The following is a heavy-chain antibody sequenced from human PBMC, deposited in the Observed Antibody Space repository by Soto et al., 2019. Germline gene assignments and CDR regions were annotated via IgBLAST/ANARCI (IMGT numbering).Heavy chain of an antibody. CDR1: VVSVTNGDYY. V-gene: IGHV4-30-4*01. CDR2: IYYSETT. Sequence: TLSLTCGVSVVSVTNGDYYWSGMRQSPGKGLEWIGNIYYSETTSYNPSLNSRLSISIDTSRNQFSLQLTSVTAADTAIYYCARQRRGGYWFDPWGQGTLVTVSS. J-gene: IGHJ5*02. CDR3: ARQRRGGYWFDP.